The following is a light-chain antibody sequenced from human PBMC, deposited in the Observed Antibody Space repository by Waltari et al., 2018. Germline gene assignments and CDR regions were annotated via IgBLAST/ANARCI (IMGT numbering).Light chain of an antibody. Sequence: IQLTQSPSSLSASVGDRVTITCRASQGIRSYLAWYQQKPVKAPNLLIYAAFTLQSGVPSRFSGSGSGTDFTLTISSLQPEDFATYYCQQFNTYPLTFGQGTRLEIK. CDR1: QGIRSY. V-gene: IGKV1-9*01. CDR2: AAF. CDR3: QQFNTYPLT. J-gene: IGKJ5*01.